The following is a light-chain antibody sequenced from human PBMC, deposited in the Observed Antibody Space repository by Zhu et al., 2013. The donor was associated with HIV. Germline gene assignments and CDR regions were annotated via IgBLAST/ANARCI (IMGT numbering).Light chain of an antibody. CDR1: QTTNQHP. CDR3: QHYDKSPIT. V-gene: IGKV3-20*01. J-gene: IGKJ5*01. CDR2: CV. Sequence: EIVLTQSPGTLYLSPGERATLSCRASQTTNQHPLSLVPVQAWPGSQAAHIWCVQQGHWHPRQVQWAVGSGTAFTLTISRLEPEDFAVYYCQHYDKSPITFGQGTRLENK.